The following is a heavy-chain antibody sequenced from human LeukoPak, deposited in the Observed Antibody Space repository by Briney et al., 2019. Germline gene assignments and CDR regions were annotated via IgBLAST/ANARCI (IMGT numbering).Heavy chain of an antibody. J-gene: IGHJ4*02. V-gene: IGHV3-23*01. CDR1: GFTFSSYA. CDR2: ISGSGGST. Sequence: GGSLRLSCAASGFTFSSYAMSWVRHAPGKGLEWVLAISGSGGSTYYADSVKGRFTISRDNSKNTLYLQMNSLRAEDTAVYYCAKARRDYDSSGYYYFDYWGQGTLVTVSS. CDR3: AKARRDYDSSGYYYFDY. D-gene: IGHD3-22*01.